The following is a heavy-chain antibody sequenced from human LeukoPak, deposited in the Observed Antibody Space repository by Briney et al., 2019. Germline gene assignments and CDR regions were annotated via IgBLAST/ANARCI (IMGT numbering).Heavy chain of an antibody. Sequence: AGGSLRLSCAASGFTFSSYEVNWVRQAPGKGLEWVSYISSSGSTIYYADSVKGRFTISRDNAKNSLYLQMNSLRAEDTAVYYCAKGGSSYYYYYYMDVWGKGTTVTTSS. CDR3: AKGGSSYYYYYYMDV. CDR2: ISSSGSTI. J-gene: IGHJ6*03. D-gene: IGHD3-10*01. V-gene: IGHV3-48*03. CDR1: GFTFSSYE.